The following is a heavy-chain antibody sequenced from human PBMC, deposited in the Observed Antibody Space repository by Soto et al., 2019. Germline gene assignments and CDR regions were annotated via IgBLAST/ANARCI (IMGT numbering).Heavy chain of an antibody. V-gene: IGHV3-15*01. Sequence: EVQLVESGGGLVKPGGSLRLSCVASGFNLSHPWMTWVRQAAGKGLAWVGRIKSKTDGGTADYAAPVKGRATISRVDSKNTVYLQMNSLKTEDTAVYYCTTGIYYDILTGYHNVAYWGQGALVTVSS. D-gene: IGHD3-9*01. J-gene: IGHJ4*02. CDR2: IKSKTDGGTA. CDR1: GFNLSHPW. CDR3: TTGIYYDILTGYHNVAY.